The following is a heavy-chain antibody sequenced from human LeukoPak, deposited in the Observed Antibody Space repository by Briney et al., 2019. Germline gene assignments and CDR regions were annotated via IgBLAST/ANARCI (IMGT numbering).Heavy chain of an antibody. CDR2: IYTNGST. D-gene: IGHD6-13*01. CDR3: ARDIKGSSSRYLAPLGSDYGMDV. Sequence: PSETLSLTCTVSDGSITSYYWSWIRQPAGKGLEWIGRIYTNGSTNYNPSLKSRVTISLDTSKNQFSLKLSSVTAADTAVYYCARDIKGSSSRYLAPLGSDYGMDVWGQGTTVTVSS. V-gene: IGHV4-4*07. CDR1: DGSITSYY. J-gene: IGHJ6*02.